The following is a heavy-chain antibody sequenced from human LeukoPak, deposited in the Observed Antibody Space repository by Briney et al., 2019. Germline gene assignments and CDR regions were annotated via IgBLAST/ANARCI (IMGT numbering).Heavy chain of an antibody. D-gene: IGHD3-16*01. Sequence: GGSLRLSCAASGFAFSPYSMNWVRQAPGKGLAWISYTTGSSDTIHYADSVKGRFTISRDNAKNSLFLQMNSLRAEDTAIYYCATSNGGLNYWGQGTLVTVSS. J-gene: IGHJ4*02. CDR1: GFAFSPYS. V-gene: IGHV3-48*01. CDR2: TTGSSDTI. CDR3: ATSNGGLNY.